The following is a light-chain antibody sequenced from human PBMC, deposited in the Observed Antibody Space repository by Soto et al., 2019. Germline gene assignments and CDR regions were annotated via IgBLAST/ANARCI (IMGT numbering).Light chain of an antibody. Sequence: QSVLTQPPSASGTPGQRVTISCSGSSSNIGSNTVNWYQQLPGTAPKLLIYSNNQRPSGVPDRFSGSKSGTSASLAISGLQSEDEADYYCAAWMTAEWVFGGGTKLTVL. CDR1: SSNIGSNT. CDR2: SNN. J-gene: IGLJ2*01. CDR3: AAWMTAEWV. V-gene: IGLV1-44*01.